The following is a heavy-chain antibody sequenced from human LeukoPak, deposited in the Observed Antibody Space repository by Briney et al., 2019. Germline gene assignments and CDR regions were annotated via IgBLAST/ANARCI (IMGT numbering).Heavy chain of an antibody. J-gene: IGHJ6*03. Sequence: SETLSLTCTVSGGSISSYYWSWIRQPPGKGLEWIGYIYYSGSTNYNPSLKSRVTKSVDTSKNQFSLKLSSVAAADTAEYYCARDISGGSGWYGDYYYYMDVWGKGTTVTVSS. CDR3: ARDISGGSGWYGDYYYYMDV. CDR2: IYYSGST. V-gene: IGHV4-59*01. D-gene: IGHD6-19*01. CDR1: GGSISSYY.